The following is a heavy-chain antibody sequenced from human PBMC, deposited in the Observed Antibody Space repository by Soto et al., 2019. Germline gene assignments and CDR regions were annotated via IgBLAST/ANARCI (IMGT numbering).Heavy chain of an antibody. CDR3: ARDPSGSGPDFDY. D-gene: IGHD3-10*01. V-gene: IGHV3-21*01. J-gene: IGHJ4*02. Sequence: GGSLRLSCAASGFTFSSYHMNWVRQAPGKGLEWVPSITSSGVYYRDSVKGRFTISGDNAKNSLYLQMNSLRAEDTAVYYCARDPSGSGPDFDYWGQGILVTVSS. CDR1: GFTFSSYH. CDR2: ITSSGV.